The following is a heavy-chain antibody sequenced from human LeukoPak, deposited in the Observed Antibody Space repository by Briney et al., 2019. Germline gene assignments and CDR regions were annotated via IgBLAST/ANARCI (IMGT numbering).Heavy chain of an antibody. J-gene: IGHJ4*02. V-gene: IGHV3-23*01. CDR2: ISGSGGST. Sequence: HPGGSLRLSCAASGITFSSYAMSWVRQTPGKGLEWVSSISGSGGSTYYADSVKGRFTISRDNSKNTLYLQMNSLRAEDTAVYYCARDASQRLDPTNFDYWGQGTLVTVSS. CDR1: GITFSSYA. CDR3: ARDASQRLDPTNFDY. D-gene: IGHD6-25*01.